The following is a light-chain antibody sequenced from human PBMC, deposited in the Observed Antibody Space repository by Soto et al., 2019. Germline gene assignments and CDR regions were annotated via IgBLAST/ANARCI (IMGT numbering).Light chain of an antibody. Sequence: QSVLTQPASVSGSPGQSISISCTGNSSDVGGYNYVSWYQQHPGKAPRLMIYDVSNQPSGVSNRFSGSKSGNTASLTISGLQAEDEDDYYCRSYTSSNTCVFGGGTKVTVL. V-gene: IGLV2-14*03. CDR3: RSYTSSNTCV. CDR1: SSDVGGYNY. J-gene: IGLJ2*01. CDR2: DVS.